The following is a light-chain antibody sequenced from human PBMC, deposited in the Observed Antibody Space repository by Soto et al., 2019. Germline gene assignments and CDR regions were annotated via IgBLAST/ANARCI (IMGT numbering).Light chain of an antibody. J-gene: IGKJ1*01. Sequence: EIVMTQSPVALSVSPAERVTLSCRASKSISDKSAWYQQKPGQAPRLLMFGASTRATGIADSFSGGGSGKDFTITISRLEHEDSADYYRHKYDTSQTFGPGTKVDIK. CDR2: GAS. CDR3: HKYDTSQT. V-gene: IGKV3-15*01. CDR1: KSISDK.